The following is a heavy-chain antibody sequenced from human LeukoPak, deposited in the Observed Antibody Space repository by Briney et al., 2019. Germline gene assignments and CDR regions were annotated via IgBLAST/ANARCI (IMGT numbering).Heavy chain of an antibody. CDR2: IYYSGST. V-gene: IGHV4-59*01. CDR1: GGSISISY. Sequence: SETLSLTPTVPGGSISISYWRSMCQPPGKRLWRIGYIYYSGSTNYNPSLKSRVTISVDTSKNQFSLKLSSVTAADTAVYYCARAPYSSSWPFDYWGQGTLVTVSS. J-gene: IGHJ4*02. D-gene: IGHD6-13*01. CDR3: ARAPYSSSWPFDY.